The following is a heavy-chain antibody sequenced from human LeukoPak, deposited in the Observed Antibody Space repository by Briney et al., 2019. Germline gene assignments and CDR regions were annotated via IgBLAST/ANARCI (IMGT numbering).Heavy chain of an antibody. V-gene: IGHV3-66*02. Sequence: PGGSLRLSCAASGFTVSSNYMSWVRQAPGKGLEWVSVIYSGGSTYYADSVKGRFTISRDNSKNTLYLQMNSLGAEDTAVYYCAKDFSVYYYDSRVLDYWGQGTLVTVSS. CDR1: GFTVSSNY. CDR2: IYSGGST. CDR3: AKDFSVYYYDSRVLDY. D-gene: IGHD3-22*01. J-gene: IGHJ4*02.